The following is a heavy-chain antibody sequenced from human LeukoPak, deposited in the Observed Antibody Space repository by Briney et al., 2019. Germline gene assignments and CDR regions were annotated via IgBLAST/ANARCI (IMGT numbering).Heavy chain of an antibody. CDR1: GGSISSYY. CDR2: MHDSGTT. Sequence: SETLSLTCTVSGGSISSYYWNWIRQPPGKGLEWIGYMHDSGTTKYNPSLKSRVTISVDTSKNHFSLKLNSVTAADTAVYFCARRFNSGWGSFDYWGPGILVTVSS. J-gene: IGHJ4*02. D-gene: IGHD6-19*01. CDR3: ARRFNSGWGSFDY. V-gene: IGHV4-59*08.